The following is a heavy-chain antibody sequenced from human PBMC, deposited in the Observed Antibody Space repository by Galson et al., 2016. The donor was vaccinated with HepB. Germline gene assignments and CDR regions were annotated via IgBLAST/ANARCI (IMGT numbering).Heavy chain of an antibody. CDR3: AEETFLGRGDSPFGL. Sequence: SVKVSCKASGFTFSTSAVQWVRQARGQRLEWIGWIVVGSGNTNYAQKLQDRVTITRDMSTTTAYMELSSLGSEDTAMYHCAEETFLGRGDSPFGLWGQGTRVSVSA. CDR1: GFTFSTSA. J-gene: IGHJ4*02. D-gene: IGHD2/OR15-2a*01. CDR2: IVVGSGNT. V-gene: IGHV1-58*01.